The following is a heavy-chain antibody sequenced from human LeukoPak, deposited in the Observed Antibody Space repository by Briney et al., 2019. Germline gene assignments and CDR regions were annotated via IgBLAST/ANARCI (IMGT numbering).Heavy chain of an antibody. V-gene: IGHV1-18*01. CDR3: ASSGVTMVRGVITAFDI. CDR1: GYTFRNYG. CDR2: ISAYNGNT. D-gene: IGHD3-10*01. Sequence: ASVKVSCKASGYTFRNYGISWVRQAPGQGLEWMGWISAYNGNTNYAQKLQGRVTMTTDTSTSTAYMELRSLRSDDTAVYYCASSGVTMVRGVITAFDIWGQGTMVTVSS. J-gene: IGHJ3*02.